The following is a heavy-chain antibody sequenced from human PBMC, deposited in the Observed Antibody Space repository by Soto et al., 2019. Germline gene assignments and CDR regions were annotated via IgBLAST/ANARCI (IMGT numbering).Heavy chain of an antibody. D-gene: IGHD3-22*01. CDR3: ARGGYYDSSGYYSGVSVPFDY. V-gene: IGHV3-74*01. Sequence: EVQLVESGGGLVQPGGSLRLSCAASGFTFSSYWMHWVRQAPGKGLVWVSRINSDGSSTSYADSVKGRFTISRDNAKNTLYLQMNSLRAEDTAVYYCARGGYYDSSGYYSGVSVPFDYWGQGTLVTVSS. J-gene: IGHJ4*02. CDR1: GFTFSSYW. CDR2: INSDGSST.